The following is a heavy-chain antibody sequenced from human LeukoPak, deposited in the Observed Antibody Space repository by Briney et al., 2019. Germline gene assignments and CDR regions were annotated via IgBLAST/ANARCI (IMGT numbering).Heavy chain of an antibody. J-gene: IGHJ4*02. CDR2: IYTSGST. CDR1: GASISSYY. CDR3: ARDNYDFWSGSPFDY. V-gene: IGHV4-4*07. Sequence: SETLSLTCTVSGASISSYYWSWIRQPAGKGLEWIGRIYTSGSTNYNPSLKSRVTISVDTSKNQFSLKLSSVTAADTAVYYCARDNYDFWSGSPFDYWGQGTLVTVSS. D-gene: IGHD3-3*01.